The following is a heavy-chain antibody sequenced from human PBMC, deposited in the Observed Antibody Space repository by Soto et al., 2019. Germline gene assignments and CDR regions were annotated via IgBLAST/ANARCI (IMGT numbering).Heavy chain of an antibody. CDR2: IYHSGST. J-gene: IGHJ5*02. CDR1: GYSISSGYY. Sequence: SETLSLTCAVSGYSISSGYYWGWIRQPPGKGLEWIGSIYHSGSTYYNPSLKSRVTISVDTSKNQFSLKLSSVTAADTAVYYCARVHYYDSLVSSPGPASQFDPWGQGTLVTVSS. CDR3: ARVHYYDSLVSSPGPASQFDP. V-gene: IGHV4-38-2*01. D-gene: IGHD3-22*01.